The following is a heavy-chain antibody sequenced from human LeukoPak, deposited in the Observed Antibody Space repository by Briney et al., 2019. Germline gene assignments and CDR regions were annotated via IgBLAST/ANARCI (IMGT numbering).Heavy chain of an antibody. D-gene: IGHD1-26*01. V-gene: IGHV4-38-2*02. CDR3: ARAGRGSYYVDDY. J-gene: IGHJ4*01. Sequence: SETLSLTCTASGYSISSGYNCGLIRPPPGRLLGWFGSSNHSGSTYYNPSLKSRVTMSVDTSKNQFSLKLSSVTAADTAVYYCARAGRGSYYVDDYWGQRTLVTLSS. CDR1: GYSISSGYN. CDR2: SNHSGST.